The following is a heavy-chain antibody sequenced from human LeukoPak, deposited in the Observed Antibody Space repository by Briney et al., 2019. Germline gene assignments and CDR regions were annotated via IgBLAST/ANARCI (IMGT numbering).Heavy chain of an antibody. CDR1: VGSISSYY. J-gene: IGHJ6*02. CDR3: ARKAGTGYYYCGMDV. D-gene: IGHD1-1*01. Sequence: PSETLSLTCTLSVGSISSYYWSWIRQPPGKGLESIGRICTSGMTKYIPALESPVTMSSDTSTTHFSLRLRSVTAADTALYYCARKAGTGYYYCGMDVWGQGTTVTASS. CDR2: ICTSGMT. V-gene: IGHV4-4*07.